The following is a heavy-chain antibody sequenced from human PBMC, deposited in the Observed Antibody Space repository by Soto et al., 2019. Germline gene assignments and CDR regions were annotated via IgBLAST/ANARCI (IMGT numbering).Heavy chain of an antibody. V-gene: IGHV1-18*01. Sequence: ASVKVSCKASGYTFTSYGISWVRQAPGQGLEWMGWISAYNVNTNYAQKLQGRVTMTTDTSTSTAYMELRSLRSDDTAVYYCARGYGYGDFPEGSGDDWGQGTLVTVTS. CDR3: ARGYGYGDFPEGSGDD. J-gene: IGHJ4*02. CDR2: ISAYNVNT. D-gene: IGHD3-3*01. CDR1: GYTFTSYG.